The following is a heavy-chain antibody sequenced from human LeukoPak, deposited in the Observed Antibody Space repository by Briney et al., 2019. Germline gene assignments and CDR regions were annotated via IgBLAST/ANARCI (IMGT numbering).Heavy chain of an antibody. V-gene: IGHV4-30-2*01. CDR2: IYHSGST. D-gene: IGHD2-2*01. CDR1: GGSISSGGYY. J-gene: IGHJ5*02. CDR3: GRGLDRYQPLQA. Sequence: SETLSFTCTVSGGSISSGGYYWSWIRQPPGKGLEWIGYIYHSGSTYYNPSLKSRVTISVDRSKNQFSLKLSSVTAADTAVYYCGRGLDRYQPLQAWGQGTLVTVSS.